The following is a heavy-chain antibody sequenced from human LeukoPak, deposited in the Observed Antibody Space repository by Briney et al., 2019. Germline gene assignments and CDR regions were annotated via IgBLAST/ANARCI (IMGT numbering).Heavy chain of an antibody. Sequence: PGGSLRLSCAASGFTFSSYSMNWVRQAPGKGLEWVSSISSSSSYIYYADSVKGRFTISRDNSKNTLYLQMNSLRAEDAAVYYCARGPYSSGWYFDDDFYFDYWGQGTLVTVSS. V-gene: IGHV3-21*04. CDR2: ISSSSSYI. CDR3: ARGPYSSGWYFDDDFYFDY. J-gene: IGHJ4*02. CDR1: GFTFSSYS. D-gene: IGHD6-19*01.